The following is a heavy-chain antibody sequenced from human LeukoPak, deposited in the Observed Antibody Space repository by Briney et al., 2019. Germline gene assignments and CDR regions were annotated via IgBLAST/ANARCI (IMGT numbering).Heavy chain of an antibody. V-gene: IGHV3-30*03. D-gene: IGHD3-10*01. CDR3: ARGPHKAITMVRGVIGY. J-gene: IGHJ4*02. CDR1: GFTFISYG. Sequence: GGSLRLSCAASGFTFISYGMHWVRQTPGKGLEWVAVMSSDGSNTFYADSVKGRFTISRDNSKNTLFLQMSSLKTEDTAVYYCARGPHKAITMVRGVIGYWGQGTLVTVSS. CDR2: MSSDGSNT.